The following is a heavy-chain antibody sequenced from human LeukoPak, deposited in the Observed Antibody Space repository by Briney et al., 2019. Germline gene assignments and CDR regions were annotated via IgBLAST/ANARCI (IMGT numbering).Heavy chain of an antibody. V-gene: IGHV1-2*02. CDR2: INPNSGGT. Sequence: ASVKVSCKASGYTFTGYYMHWVRQAPGQGLEWMGWINPNSGGTNYAQRFQGRVTMTRDASISAAYMELSRLTSDDTAVYYCAPGRVGDFLDYWGQGTRVTVS. CDR1: GYTFTGYY. D-gene: IGHD2/OR15-2a*01. CDR3: APGRVGDFLDY. J-gene: IGHJ4*02.